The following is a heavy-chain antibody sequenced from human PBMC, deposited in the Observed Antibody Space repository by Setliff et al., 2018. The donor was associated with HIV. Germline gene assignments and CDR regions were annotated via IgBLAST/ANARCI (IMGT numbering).Heavy chain of an antibody. D-gene: IGHD3-16*01. Sequence: ASVKVSCKTSGFTFSRYHLHWVRQAPGQGLECMGLINPSGGTTSYAQRFQGRVTMTSDTSTSTVYLELSSLRSEDTAVYYCARVGFSHAHYFLLWGQGTLVTVSS. CDR3: ARVGFSHAHYFLL. J-gene: IGHJ1*01. V-gene: IGHV1-46*01. CDR2: INPSGGTT. CDR1: GFTFSRYH.